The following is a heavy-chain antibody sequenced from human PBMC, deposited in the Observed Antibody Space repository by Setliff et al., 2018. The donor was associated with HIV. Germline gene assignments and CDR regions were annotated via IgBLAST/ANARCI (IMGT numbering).Heavy chain of an antibody. D-gene: IGHD3-10*01. CDR3: ARVAFYGPGSHDYFDH. CDR2: IYDSGST. V-gene: IGHV4-4*07. CDR1: GGSMSGFY. Sequence: PSETLSLTCTVSGGSMSGFYWNWIRQSAGKGLQWIGRIYDSGSTKYNPSLKSRFTMSLDTSKNQLSLNLDSVTAADTAVFYCARVAFYGPGSHDYFDHWGHGILVTVSS. J-gene: IGHJ4*01.